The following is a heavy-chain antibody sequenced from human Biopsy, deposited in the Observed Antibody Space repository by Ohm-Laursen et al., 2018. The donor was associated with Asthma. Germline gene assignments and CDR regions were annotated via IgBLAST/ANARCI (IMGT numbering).Heavy chain of an antibody. J-gene: IGHJ6*02. CDR3: ARQPIAEPGTTFYYYYGMDV. CDR1: GFTFSNYG. V-gene: IGHV3-66*04. CDR2: IYSGGST. Sequence: SLRLSCAASGFTFSNYGMHWGRQAPGKGLEGVSVIYSGGSTYYADSVKGRFTISRDSSKNTLFLQMDSLRAEDTAVYYCARQPIAEPGTTFYYYYGMDVWGQGTTVTVSS. D-gene: IGHD6-13*01.